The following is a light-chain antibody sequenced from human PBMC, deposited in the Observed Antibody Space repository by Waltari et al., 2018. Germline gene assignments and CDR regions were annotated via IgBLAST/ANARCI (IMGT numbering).Light chain of an antibody. V-gene: IGLV3-21*02. CDR1: NIGSNS. Sequence: SSVLTQPPSVSVAPGQTATITCGGNNIGSNSVHWYQQKPGQAPVLVVYEDDVRPSGIPERISGSNSANTATLAINRVEVGDEAAYFCQVWDNYADHVIFGGGTKLTVL. CDR3: QVWDNYADHVI. CDR2: EDD. J-gene: IGLJ2*01.